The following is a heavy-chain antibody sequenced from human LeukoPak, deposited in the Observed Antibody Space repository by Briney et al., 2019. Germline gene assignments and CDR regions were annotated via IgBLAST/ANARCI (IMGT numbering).Heavy chain of an antibody. Sequence: ASVKVSCKASGYTFTSYGISCVRQAPGQGLEWMGWISAYNGNTNYAQKLQGRVTMTTDTSTSTTYMELRSLRSDDTAVYYCARDHEYSSSWVFDYWGQGTLVTVSS. CDR1: GYTFTSYG. CDR2: ISAYNGNT. J-gene: IGHJ4*02. V-gene: IGHV1-18*01. CDR3: ARDHEYSSSWVFDY. D-gene: IGHD6-13*01.